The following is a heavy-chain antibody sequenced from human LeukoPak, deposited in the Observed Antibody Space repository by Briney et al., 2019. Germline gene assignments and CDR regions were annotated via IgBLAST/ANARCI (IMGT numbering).Heavy chain of an antibody. CDR2: ISHDGNNK. V-gene: IGHV3-30*18. Sequence: GGSLRLSCAASGFPFSDYGMYWVRQAPGKGLEWLAVISHDGNNKYYADSVKGRITISRDNSMNTLYLQMNSLRAEDTAVYYCAKVRWGSDPALDSWGQGTLVTGSS. CDR3: AKVRWGSDPALDS. J-gene: IGHJ4*02. D-gene: IGHD3-16*01. CDR1: GFPFSDYG.